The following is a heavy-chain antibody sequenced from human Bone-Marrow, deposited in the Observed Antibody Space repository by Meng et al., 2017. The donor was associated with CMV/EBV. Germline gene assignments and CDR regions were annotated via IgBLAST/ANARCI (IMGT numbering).Heavy chain of an antibody. CDR3: AKDGDIGGGVVIMPGDTYGMDV. V-gene: IGHV3-23*01. Sequence: GGSLRLSCAASGFTFSSYAMSWVRQAPGKGLEWVSAISGSGGSTYYADSVKGRFTISRDNSKNTLYLQMNSLRAEDTAVYYCAKDGDIGGGVVIMPGDTYGMDVWGQGTTVTVS. D-gene: IGHD3-3*01. J-gene: IGHJ6*02. CDR1: GFTFSSYA. CDR2: ISGSGGST.